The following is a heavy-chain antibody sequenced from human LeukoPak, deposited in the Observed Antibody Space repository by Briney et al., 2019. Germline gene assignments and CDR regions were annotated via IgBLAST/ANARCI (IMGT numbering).Heavy chain of an antibody. V-gene: IGHV3-30*18. D-gene: IGHD3-9*01. Sequence: ISYDGINKYSADSVTGRFTISRDNSKNTLYLQMNSLRAEDTAVYYCAKPPGFYDILTAPDYWGQGTLVTVSS. J-gene: IGHJ4*02. CDR3: AKPPGFYDILTAPDY. CDR2: ISYDGINK.